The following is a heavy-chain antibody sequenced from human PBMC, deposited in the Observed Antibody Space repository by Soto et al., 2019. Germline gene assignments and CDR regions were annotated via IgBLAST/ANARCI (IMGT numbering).Heavy chain of an antibody. CDR3: AGATSIALAGKEN. Sequence: QVQLVQSGGEVKKPVASVKVSCKASGDTVTNYGISWVRQAPGQGLEWMGWISFYNGNTNYAQKLQGRVTLTTDTSTSTAYMEFRRLKSEDTSVYSCAGATSIALAGKENWGQGTRVTVSS. V-gene: IGHV1-18*01. CDR2: ISFYNGNT. D-gene: IGHD6-19*01. CDR1: GDTVTNYG. J-gene: IGHJ4*02.